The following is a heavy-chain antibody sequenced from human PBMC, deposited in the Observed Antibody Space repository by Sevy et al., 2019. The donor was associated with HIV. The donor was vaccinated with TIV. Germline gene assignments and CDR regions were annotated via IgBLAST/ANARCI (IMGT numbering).Heavy chain of an antibody. D-gene: IGHD3-3*01. Sequence: SETLSLTCTVYSGSFSDFYWNWIRQSPVKGLEWIGELNHREVTNYNPSLKSRVTISADASNRQFSLKLTSVTAADTAVYYCVRFDTKIKIFGVPRGAYWGPGTLVTVSS. CDR2: LNHREVT. CDR3: VRFDTKIKIFGVPRGAY. J-gene: IGHJ4*02. CDR1: SGSFSDFY. V-gene: IGHV4-34*01.